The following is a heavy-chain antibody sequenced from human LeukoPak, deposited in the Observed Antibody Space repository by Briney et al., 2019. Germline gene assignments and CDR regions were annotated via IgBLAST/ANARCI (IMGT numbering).Heavy chain of an antibody. CDR1: GGSFSGYY. V-gene: IGHV4-34*01. J-gene: IGHJ3*02. D-gene: IGHD2-2*01. Sequence: SETLSLTCAVYGGSFSGYYWSWIRQPPGKGLEWIGEINHSGSTNYNPSLKSRVTISVDTSKNQFSLELSSVTAADTAVYYCARWFEVKDIVVVPAAGAFDIWGQGTMVTVSS. CDR3: ARWFEVKDIVVVPAAGAFDI. CDR2: INHSGST.